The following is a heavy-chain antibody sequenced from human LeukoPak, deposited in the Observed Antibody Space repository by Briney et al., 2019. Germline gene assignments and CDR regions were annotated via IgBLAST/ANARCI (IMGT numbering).Heavy chain of an antibody. D-gene: IGHD3-16*01. J-gene: IGHJ4*02. CDR3: AKGSARLGESPIDY. V-gene: IGHV3-23*01. CDR2: ISGSGHRT. CDR1: GFTFSNYA. Sequence: PGGSLRLSCAASGFTFSNYAMSWVRQAPGKGLELVSGISGSGHRTYYADSVKGRFTISRDNSKNTLYLQMNSLRAEDTAVYYCAKGSARLGESPIDYWGQGTLVTVSS.